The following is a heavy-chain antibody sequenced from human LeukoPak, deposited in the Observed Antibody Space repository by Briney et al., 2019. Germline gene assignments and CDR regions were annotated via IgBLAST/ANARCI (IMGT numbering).Heavy chain of an antibody. CDR3: ARALRRTGYRDFDY. CDR1: GFTISASS. J-gene: IGHJ4*02. CDR2: ITGSSSTI. Sequence: GGSLRLSCAAAGFTISASSLNWVRQAPGKGLEWISYITGSSSTIYYADSVKGRFTISRHNAKNSLYLQMNSLRAGDGCLYYCARALRRTGYRDFDYWGQGTLVTVSS. D-gene: IGHD3/OR15-3a*01. V-gene: IGHV3-48*01.